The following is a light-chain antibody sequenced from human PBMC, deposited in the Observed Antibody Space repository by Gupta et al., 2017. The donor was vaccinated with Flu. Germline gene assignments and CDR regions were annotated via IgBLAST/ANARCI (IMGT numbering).Light chain of an antibody. CDR3: QQYNNWPRT. Sequence: EIVLTPSPATLSVSPGESATLSCRASQSVSSNLAWYQQKPGQAPRLLIYGASTRATGIPARFSGSVSGTEFTLTISSLQAEDFAVYYCQQYNNWPRTFGQGTKVEIK. V-gene: IGKV3-15*01. J-gene: IGKJ1*01. CDR1: QSVSSN. CDR2: GAS.